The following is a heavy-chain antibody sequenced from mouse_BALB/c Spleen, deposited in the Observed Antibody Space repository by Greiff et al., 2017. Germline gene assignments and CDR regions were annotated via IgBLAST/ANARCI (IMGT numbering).Heavy chain of an antibody. J-gene: IGHJ4*01. D-gene: IGHD4-1*01. CDR2: ISYSGST. CDR3: AGTHYYAMDY. CDR1: GYSITSDYA. V-gene: IGHV3-2*02. Sequence: DVKLQESGPGLVKPSQSLSLTCTVTGYSITSDYAWNWIRQFPGNKLEWMGYISYSGSTSYNPSLKSRISITRDTSKNQFFLQLNSVTTEDTATYYCAGTHYYAMDYWGQGTSVTVSS.